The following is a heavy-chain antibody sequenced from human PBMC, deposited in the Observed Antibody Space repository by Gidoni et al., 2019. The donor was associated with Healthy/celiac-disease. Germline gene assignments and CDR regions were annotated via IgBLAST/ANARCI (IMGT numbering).Heavy chain of an antibody. V-gene: IGHV3-53*01. CDR1: VFTVSSHY. CDR3: ARLGYCSGGSCYDYYYYMDV. CDR2: IYSGGST. J-gene: IGHJ6*03. Sequence: EVQLVESGGGLIQPGGSLRLSCAASVFTVSSHYMRWVRQAPGKGLAWVSVIYSGGSTLYADTVKGRFTISRDNSKNTLYLQMNSLRAEDTAVYYCARLGYCSGGSCYDYYYYMDVWGKGTTVTVSS. D-gene: IGHD2-15*01.